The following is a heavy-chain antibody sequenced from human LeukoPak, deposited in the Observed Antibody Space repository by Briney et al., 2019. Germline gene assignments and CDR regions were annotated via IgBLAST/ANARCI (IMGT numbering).Heavy chain of an antibody. CDR2: ISPSGSDI. D-gene: IGHD1-26*01. CDR1: GFTFTDYY. V-gene: IGHV3-11*01. Sequence: GGSLRLSCAASGFTFTDYYMSWIRRAPGKGLEFLSYISPSGSDISYADSVKGRFTISRDNSQNSLFLHIDTLRAEDTAVYYCARTARSLDSWGQGTLVTVSS. J-gene: IGHJ4*02. CDR3: ARTARSLDS.